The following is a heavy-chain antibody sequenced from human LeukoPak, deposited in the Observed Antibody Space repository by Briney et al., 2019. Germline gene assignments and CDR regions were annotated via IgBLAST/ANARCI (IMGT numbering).Heavy chain of an antibody. CDR3: AREYYYDSSGYSDAFDI. CDR2: IIPIFGTA. J-gene: IGHJ3*02. Sequence: SVKVSCKASGGTFSSYAISWVRQAPGQGLEWMGRIIPIFGTANYAQKFQGRVTITTDESTSTAYMELSSLRSEDTAVYYCAREYYYDSSGYSDAFDIWGQGIMVTVSS. CDR1: GGTFSSYA. D-gene: IGHD3-22*01. V-gene: IGHV1-69*05.